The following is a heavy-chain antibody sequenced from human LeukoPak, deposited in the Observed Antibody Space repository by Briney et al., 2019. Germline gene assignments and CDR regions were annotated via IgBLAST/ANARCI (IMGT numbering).Heavy chain of an antibody. CDR2: IYSDGGT. CDR3: ARDGGFGGPGGDNWFDS. J-gene: IGHJ5*01. CDR1: GFTVSAKY. V-gene: IGHV3-66*02. Sequence: TGGTLRLSCAASGFTVSAKYMSWLRQGPGKGLDWISSIYSDGGTNYADSVKGRFTISRDNSKNTLYLQMNSLRPEDTAVYYCARDGGFGGPGGDNWFDSWGQGALVTVSS. D-gene: IGHD3-16*01.